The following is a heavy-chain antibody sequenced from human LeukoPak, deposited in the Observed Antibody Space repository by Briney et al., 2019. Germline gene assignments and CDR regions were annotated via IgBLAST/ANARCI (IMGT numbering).Heavy chain of an antibody. CDR2: ISGNGGTT. D-gene: IGHD6-13*01. J-gene: IGHJ4*02. V-gene: IGHV3-23*01. CDR1: GFTFSSYT. Sequence: GGSLRLSCAASGFTFSSYTMTWVRQAPGTGLEWVSVISGNGGTTYYADSVKGPFTISRDNSKSTLYLQMNSLRVEDTAVYYCAKGRTGYIPDSWGQGTLVTVSS. CDR3: AKGRTGYIPDS.